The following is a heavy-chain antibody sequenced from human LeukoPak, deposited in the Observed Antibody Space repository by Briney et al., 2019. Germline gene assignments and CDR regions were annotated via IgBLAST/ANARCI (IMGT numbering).Heavy chain of an antibody. CDR1: GFTFSSYG. CDR3: AKKMNDY. V-gene: IGHV3-30*18. Sequence: PGGSLRLSCAASGFTFSSYGMHWVRQAPGKGLEWVAVISYDGSNKYYADSVKGRFTISRDNSKNTLYLQMNSLRAEDTAVYYCAKKMNDYWGQGTLVTVPS. J-gene: IGHJ4*02. CDR2: ISYDGSNK.